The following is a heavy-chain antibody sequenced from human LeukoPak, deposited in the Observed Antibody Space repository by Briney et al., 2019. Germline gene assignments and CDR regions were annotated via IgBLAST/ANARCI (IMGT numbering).Heavy chain of an antibody. CDR1: GYTFTIYY. CDR2: INPNSGGT. Sequence: ASVKVSCKASGYTFTIYYMHWVRQAPGQGLEWMGWINPNSGGTNYAQKFQGRVTMTRDTSISTAYMELSRLRSDDTAVYYCARIPSDYGSGRDWGQGTLVTVSS. J-gene: IGHJ4*02. CDR3: ARIPSDYGSGRD. D-gene: IGHD3-10*01. V-gene: IGHV1-2*02.